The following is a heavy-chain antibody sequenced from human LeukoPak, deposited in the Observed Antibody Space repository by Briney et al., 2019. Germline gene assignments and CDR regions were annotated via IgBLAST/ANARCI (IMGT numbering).Heavy chain of an antibody. CDR2: ISYDGSNK. D-gene: IGHD6-6*01. CDR1: GFTFSSYA. Sequence: GGSLRLSCAASGFTFSSYAMHWVRQAPGKGLEWVAVISYDGSNKYYADSVKGRFTISRDNSKNALYLQMNSLRAEDTAVYYCARDEELEYSSSSLDYWGQGTLVTVSS. V-gene: IGHV3-30-3*01. J-gene: IGHJ4*02. CDR3: ARDEELEYSSSSLDY.